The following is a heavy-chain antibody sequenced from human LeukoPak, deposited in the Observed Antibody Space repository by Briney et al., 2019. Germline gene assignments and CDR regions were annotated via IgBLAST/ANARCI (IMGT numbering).Heavy chain of an antibody. Sequence: SQTLSLTCTVSGGSISSGSYYWSWIRQPAGKGLEWIGRIYTSGSTNYNPSLKSRVAISVDTSKNQFSLKLSSVTAADTAVYYCASGTYGSGSYYPCYYYMDVWGKGTTVTVSS. D-gene: IGHD3-10*01. CDR1: GGSISSGSYY. CDR2: IYTSGST. CDR3: ASGTYGSGSYYPCYYYMDV. V-gene: IGHV4-61*02. J-gene: IGHJ6*03.